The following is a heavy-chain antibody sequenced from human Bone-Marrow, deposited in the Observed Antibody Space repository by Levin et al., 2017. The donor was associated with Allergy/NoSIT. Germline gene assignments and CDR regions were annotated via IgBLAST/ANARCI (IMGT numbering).Heavy chain of an antibody. CDR2: IIPIFGTA. D-gene: IGHD2-15*01. CDR1: GGTFSSYA. Sequence: SVKVSCKASGGTFSSYAISWVRQAPGQGLEWMGGIIPIFGTANYAQKFQGRVTITADESTSTAYMELSSLRSEDTAVYYCARVAEGYCSGGSCYPGWFDPWGQGTLVTVSS. CDR3: ARVAEGYCSGGSCYPGWFDP. J-gene: IGHJ5*02. V-gene: IGHV1-69*13.